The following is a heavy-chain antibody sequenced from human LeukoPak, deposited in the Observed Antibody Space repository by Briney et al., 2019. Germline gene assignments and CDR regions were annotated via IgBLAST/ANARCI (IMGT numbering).Heavy chain of an antibody. J-gene: IGHJ6*03. CDR2: VDPEDGET. V-gene: IGHV1-69-2*01. CDR3: GTIPVVVATKKYYYYYYMDV. D-gene: IGHD2-15*01. Sequence: ASVKASCKASGYTFTDYYMHWVQQAPGKGLEWMGRVDPEDGETIYAEKFQGRVTITADTSTDTAYMELSSLRSEDTAVYYCGTIPVVVATKKYYYYYYMDVWGKGTTVTVSS. CDR1: GYTFTDYY.